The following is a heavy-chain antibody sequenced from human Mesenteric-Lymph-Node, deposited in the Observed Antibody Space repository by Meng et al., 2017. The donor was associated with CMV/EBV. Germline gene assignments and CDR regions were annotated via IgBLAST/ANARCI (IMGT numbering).Heavy chain of an antibody. CDR2: ISNSISTT. J-gene: IGHJ4*02. Sequence: GESLKISCAASGFTFSGYSMSWVRQAPGKGLEWISYISNSISTTYYTDSVKGRFTISRDNAKNSLHLQMNSLRAEDTAVYYCARTLVGDAFYFDYWAQGILVTVSS. V-gene: IGHV3-48*04. CDR1: GFTFSGYS. CDR3: ARTLVGDAFYFDY. D-gene: IGHD1-26*01.